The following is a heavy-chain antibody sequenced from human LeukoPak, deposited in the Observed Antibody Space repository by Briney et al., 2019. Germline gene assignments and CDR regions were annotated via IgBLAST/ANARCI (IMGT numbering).Heavy chain of an antibody. D-gene: IGHD2-21*01. CDR2: ISSSGSTI. V-gene: IGHV3-11*01. Sequence: GGSLRLSCAASGFTFSDYYMSWIRQAPGKGLEWVSYISSSGSTIYYADSVKGRFTISRDNAKNSLYLQMNSLRAEDTAVYYCAREPLACCGGDCYETHAFDIWGQGTMVTVSS. CDR1: GFTFSDYY. CDR3: AREPLACCGGDCYETHAFDI. J-gene: IGHJ3*02.